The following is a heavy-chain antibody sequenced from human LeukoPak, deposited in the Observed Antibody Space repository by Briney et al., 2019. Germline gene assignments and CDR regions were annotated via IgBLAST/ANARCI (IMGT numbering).Heavy chain of an antibody. CDR1: GFTFSTYS. J-gene: IGHJ4*02. CDR3: ARDQGTYGPLDY. CDR2: ISSSSSTI. D-gene: IGHD3-10*01. Sequence: GGSLRLSCAASGFTFSTYSMNWVRQAPGKGLEWVSYISSSSSTIYYADSVKGRFSFSRDHSKNTLYLQMNSLRAEDTAVYYCARDQGTYGPLDYWGQGTLVTVSS. V-gene: IGHV3-48*04.